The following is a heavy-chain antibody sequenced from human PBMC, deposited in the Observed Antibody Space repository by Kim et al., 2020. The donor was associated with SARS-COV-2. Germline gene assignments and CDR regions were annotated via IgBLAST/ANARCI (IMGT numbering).Heavy chain of an antibody. Sequence: GGSLRLSCAASGFTFSSYSMNWVRQAPGKGLEWVSSISNSSSNKYYADSVKGRFTISRDNAKNSLYLQMNSLRAEDTAVYYCARGFPAADSSSWYPCWFDPWGQGTLVTVSS. CDR3: ARGFPAADSSSWYPCWFDP. CDR2: ISNSSSNK. J-gene: IGHJ5*02. CDR1: GFTFSSYS. V-gene: IGHV3-21*01. D-gene: IGHD6-13*01.